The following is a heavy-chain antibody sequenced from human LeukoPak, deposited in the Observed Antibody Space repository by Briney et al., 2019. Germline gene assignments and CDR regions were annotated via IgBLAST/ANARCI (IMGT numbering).Heavy chain of an antibody. CDR3: AIAVAGTGIDY. CDR1: EFTFSSYW. V-gene: IGHV3-7*01. J-gene: IGHJ4*02. CDR2: IKQDGSEK. D-gene: IGHD6-19*01. Sequence: GGSLRLSCAASEFTFSSYWMSWVRQAPGKGLEWVANIKQDGSEKYYVDSVKGRFTISRDNAKNSLYLQMNSLRAEDTAVYYCAIAVAGTGIDYWGQGTLVTVSS.